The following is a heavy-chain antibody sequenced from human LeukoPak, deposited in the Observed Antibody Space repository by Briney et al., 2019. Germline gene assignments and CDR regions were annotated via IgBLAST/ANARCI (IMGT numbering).Heavy chain of an antibody. D-gene: IGHD2-15*01. CDR3: ARGVGGSRAFDF. V-gene: IGHV3-74*01. J-gene: IGHJ3*01. CDR2: IKEDETEI. CDR1: GFTFSSYS. Sequence: GGSLRLSCAASGFTFSSYSMNWVRQAPGKGLVWVSRIKEDETEITYADSVKGRFTISRDNAKNTVYLQMNSLRVEDTAVYYCARGVGGSRAFDFWGQGTMVTVSS.